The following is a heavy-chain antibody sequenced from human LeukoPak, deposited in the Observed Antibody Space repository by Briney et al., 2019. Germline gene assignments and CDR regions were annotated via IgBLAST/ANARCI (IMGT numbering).Heavy chain of an antibody. CDR1: GFTFRRYW. CDR3: ARDGDGGPQYYFDY. D-gene: IGHD7-27*01. CDR2: IKQDGSEK. Sequence: PGGSLRLSCAASGFTFRRYWMSWVRQAPGKGLEWVANIKQDGSEKYYVDSVKGRFTISRDNAKNSLYLQMNSLRAEDTAVYYCARDGDGGPQYYFDYWGQGTLVTVSS. J-gene: IGHJ4*02. V-gene: IGHV3-7*01.